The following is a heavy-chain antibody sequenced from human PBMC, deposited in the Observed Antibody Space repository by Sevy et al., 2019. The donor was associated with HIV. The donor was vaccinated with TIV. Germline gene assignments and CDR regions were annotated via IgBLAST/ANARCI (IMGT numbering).Heavy chain of an antibody. D-gene: IGHD3-9*01. CDR2: ISGSGGST. V-gene: IGHV3-23*01. Sequence: GGSLRLSCAASGFTFSSYAMSWVRQAPGKGLEWVSAISGSGGSTYYADSVKGRFTISRDNSKNTLYLQMNSLRAEDMAVYYCAKVRGEGYDILTGYYRPLDAFDIWGQGTMVTVSS. J-gene: IGHJ3*02. CDR3: AKVRGEGYDILTGYYRPLDAFDI. CDR1: GFTFSSYA.